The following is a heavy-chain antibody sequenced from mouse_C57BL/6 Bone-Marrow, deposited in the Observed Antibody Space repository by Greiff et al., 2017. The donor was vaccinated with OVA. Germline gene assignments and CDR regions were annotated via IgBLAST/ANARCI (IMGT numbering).Heavy chain of an antibody. J-gene: IGHJ2*01. CDR1: GFSFNTYA. V-gene: IGHV10-1*01. CDR2: IRSKSNNYAT. D-gene: IGHD2-5*01. Sequence: EVKLVESGGGLVQPKGSLKLSCAASGFSFNTYAMNWVRQAPGKGLEWVARIRSKSNNYATYYADSVKDRFTISRDDSESMLYLQMNNLKTEDTAMYYCVRHDYSKEDYFDYWGQGTTLTVSS. CDR3: VRHDYSKEDYFDY.